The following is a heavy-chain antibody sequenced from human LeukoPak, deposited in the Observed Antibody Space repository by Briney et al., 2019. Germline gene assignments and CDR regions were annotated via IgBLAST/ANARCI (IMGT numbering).Heavy chain of an antibody. V-gene: IGHV4-59*01. J-gene: IGHJ4*02. D-gene: IGHD5-18*01. CDR1: GGSISSYY. CDR3: AREGGRDTAMVTREYYFDY. Sequence: SETLSLTCTVSGGSISSYYWSWIRQPPGKGREWIGYIYYSGSTNYNPSLKSRVTISVDTSKNQFSLKLSSVTAADTAVYYCAREGGRDTAMVTREYYFDYWGQGTLVTVSS. CDR2: IYYSGST.